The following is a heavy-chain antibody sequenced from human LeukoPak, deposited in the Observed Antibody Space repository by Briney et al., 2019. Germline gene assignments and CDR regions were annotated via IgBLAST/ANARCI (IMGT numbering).Heavy chain of an antibody. V-gene: IGHV3-21*01. D-gene: IGHD3-10*02. Sequence: GGSLRLSCAASGFTFNRYNMNWARRAPGKGLEWVSSISTSSSYIYYADSVKGRFTISRDNAKNSLYLQMNSLRAGDTAVYYCAELGITMIGGVWGKGTTVTISS. CDR2: ISTSSSYI. CDR3: AELGITMIGGV. CDR1: GFTFNRYN. J-gene: IGHJ6*04.